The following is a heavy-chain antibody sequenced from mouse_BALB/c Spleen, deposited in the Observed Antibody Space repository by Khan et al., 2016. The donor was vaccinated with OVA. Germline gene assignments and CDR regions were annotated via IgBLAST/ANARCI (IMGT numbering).Heavy chain of an antibody. CDR2: ISYSGGT. J-gene: IGHJ3*01. Sequence: EVKLLESGPGLVKPSQSLSLTCTVTGYSITSDYAWNWIRQFPGNKLEWMGYISYSGGTSYLPSLKSRISITRDTSKNQFFLQLNSVTTKDSATYYCARWFAYWGQGTLVTVS. CDR3: ARWFAY. CDR1: GYSITSDYA. V-gene: IGHV3-2*02.